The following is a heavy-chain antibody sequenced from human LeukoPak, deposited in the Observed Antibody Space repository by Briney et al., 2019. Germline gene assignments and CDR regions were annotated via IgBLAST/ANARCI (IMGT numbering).Heavy chain of an antibody. V-gene: IGHV4-39*01. CDR3: ARHWTYGSGTYRDAFDI. Sequence: SETLSLTCTVSGGSISSSSYYWGWIRQPPGKGLEWIGSMYYSGKTYYNPSLRSRVTISVDTSKNQFSLKLNSVTAADTAVYYCARHWTYGSGTYRDAFDIRGQGTLVTVSS. J-gene: IGHJ3*02. CDR1: GGSISSSSYY. D-gene: IGHD3-10*01. CDR2: MYYSGKT.